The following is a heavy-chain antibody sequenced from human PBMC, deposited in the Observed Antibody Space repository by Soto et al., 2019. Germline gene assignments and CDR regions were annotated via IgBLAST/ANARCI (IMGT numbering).Heavy chain of an antibody. Sequence: QVQLVQSGAEVKKPGSSVKVSCKASGGTFSSYAISWVRQAPGQGLEWMGGIIPIFGTANYAQKFQGRVTITADKSTSTAYMELSSLRAEDTAVYYCEGEGCSSTSCYDYYYGMDVWGQGTTLTAS. CDR3: EGEGCSSTSCYDYYYGMDV. CDR2: IIPIFGTA. V-gene: IGHV1-69*06. CDR1: GGTFSSYA. D-gene: IGHD2-2*01. J-gene: IGHJ6*02.